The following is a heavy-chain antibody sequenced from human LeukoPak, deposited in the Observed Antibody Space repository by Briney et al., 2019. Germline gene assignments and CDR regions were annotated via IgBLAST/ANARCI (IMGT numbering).Heavy chain of an antibody. J-gene: IGHJ4*02. CDR2: IYYSGST. CDR1: GGSISSYY. D-gene: IGHD6-13*01. Sequence: SETLSLTCTVSGGSISSYYWSWIRQPPGKGLEWIGYIYYSGSTNYNPSLKSRVTISVDTSKNQFSLKLSSVTAADTAVYYCAKATPRDNRSWFYYLDYWGQGTLVTVSS. CDR3: AKATPRDNRSWFYYLDY. V-gene: IGHV4-59*01.